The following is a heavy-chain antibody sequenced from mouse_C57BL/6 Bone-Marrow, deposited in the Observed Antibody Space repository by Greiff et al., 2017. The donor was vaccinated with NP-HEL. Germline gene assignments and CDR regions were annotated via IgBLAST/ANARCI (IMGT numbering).Heavy chain of an antibody. CDR1: GYTFTSYW. CDR3: ARCGYGSYCDY. CDR2: INPSNGGT. Sequence: QVQLQQPGTELVKPGASVKLSCKASGYTFTSYWMHWVKQRPGQGLEWIGNINPSNGGTNYNEQFQSKATLTVDKSSRTAYMQLRIQTSGVSAVYYGARCGYGSYCDYWGQGTTLTVSS. D-gene: IGHD1-1*01. J-gene: IGHJ2*01. V-gene: IGHV1-53*01.